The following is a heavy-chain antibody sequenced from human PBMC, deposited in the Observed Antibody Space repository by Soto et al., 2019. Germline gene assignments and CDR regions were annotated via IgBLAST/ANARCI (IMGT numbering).Heavy chain of an antibody. CDR2: IYSGGST. V-gene: IGHV3-53*01. CDR3: ARDHYYVILTGYFYYGMDV. CDR1: GFTVSSNY. D-gene: IGHD3-9*01. J-gene: IGHJ6*02. Sequence: GGSLRLSCAASGFTVSSNYMSWVRQAPGKGLEWVSVIYSGGSTYYADSVKGRFTISRDNSKNTLYLQMNSLRAEDTAVYYCARDHYYVILTGYFYYGMDVWGQGTTVTVSS.